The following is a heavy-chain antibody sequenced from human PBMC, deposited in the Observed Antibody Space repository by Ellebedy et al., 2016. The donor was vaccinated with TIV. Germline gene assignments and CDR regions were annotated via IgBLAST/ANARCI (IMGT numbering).Heavy chain of an antibody. CDR1: GLTLSRHG. CDR2: ISGSGGST. J-gene: IGHJ3*02. V-gene: IGHV3-64*04. D-gene: IGHD3-10*01. CDR3: ARDRLTFGSGRDAFDI. Sequence: GESLKISCAASGLTLSRHGVHWVRQAPGKGLEWVSAISGSGGSTHYADSVKGRFTISRDNSKNTLYLQMNSLRTEDTAVYFCARDRLTFGSGRDAFDIWGQGTMVTVSS.